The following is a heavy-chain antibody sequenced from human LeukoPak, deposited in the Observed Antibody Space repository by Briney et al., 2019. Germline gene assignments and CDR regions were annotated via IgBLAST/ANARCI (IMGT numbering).Heavy chain of an antibody. J-gene: IGHJ2*01. V-gene: IGHV3-30*18. CDR1: GFTFRTYG. CDR2: LSYDGRNK. Sequence: PGGSLRLSCAASGFTFRTYGMNWVRQAPGKGLEWVAVLSYDGRNKNYADSVKGRFTISRDNSKNTLYLQMNSLRPEDTAVYYCAKETATTPRWYFDLWGRGTLVTVSS. CDR3: AKETATTPRWYFDL. D-gene: IGHD1-26*01.